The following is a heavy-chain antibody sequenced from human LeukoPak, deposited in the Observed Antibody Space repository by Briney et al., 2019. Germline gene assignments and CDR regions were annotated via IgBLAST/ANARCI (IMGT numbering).Heavy chain of an antibody. Sequence: GGSLRLSCAASGFTFSSYSMNWVRQAPGKGLEWVSSISSSSSYIYYADSVKGQFTISRDNSKSTLYLQMNSLRADDTALYYCARVVYYGSGSYLDYWGQGTLVTVSS. V-gene: IGHV3-21*04. CDR2: ISSSSSYI. D-gene: IGHD3-10*01. CDR3: ARVVYYGSGSYLDY. J-gene: IGHJ4*02. CDR1: GFTFSSYS.